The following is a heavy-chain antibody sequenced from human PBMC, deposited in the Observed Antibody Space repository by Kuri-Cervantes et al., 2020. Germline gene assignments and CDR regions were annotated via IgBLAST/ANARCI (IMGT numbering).Heavy chain of an antibody. CDR3: AKDAMSGYSYGNYFDY. J-gene: IGHJ4*02. Sequence: GGSLRLSCAASGFTFSSYGMHWVRQAPGKGLVWVSRINSDGSSTSYADSVKGRFTISRDNSKNTMYLQMNSLGADDTAVYYCAKDAMSGYSYGNYFDYWGQGTLVTVSS. CDR1: GFTFSSYG. D-gene: IGHD5-18*01. CDR2: INSDGSST. V-gene: IGHV3-74*01.